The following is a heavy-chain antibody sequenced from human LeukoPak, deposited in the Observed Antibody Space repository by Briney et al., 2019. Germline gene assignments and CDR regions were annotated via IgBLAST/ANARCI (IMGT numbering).Heavy chain of an antibody. V-gene: IGHV3-7*03. J-gene: IGHJ4*02. D-gene: IGHD7-27*01. CDR2: IKQDGSEK. Sequence: PGGSLRLSCAASGFTFSSYWMSWVRQVPGKGLEWVANIKQDGSEKYYVDSVKGRFTISRDNAKNSLYLQMNSLRAEDTAVYYCAMITGDRDSYYFDYWGQGTLVTVSS. CDR1: GFTFSSYW. CDR3: AMITGDRDSYYFDY.